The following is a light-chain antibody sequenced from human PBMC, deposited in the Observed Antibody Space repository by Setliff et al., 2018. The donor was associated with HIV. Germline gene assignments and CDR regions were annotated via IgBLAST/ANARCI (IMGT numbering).Light chain of an antibody. CDR1: NSDVGGYSY. J-gene: IGLJ1*01. Sequence: QSALTQPASVSGSPGQSITISCTGTNSDVGGYSYVSWYQQHPGKAPKLIIYEVRNRPSGVSNCFSGSKSGNTASLTISGLQAEDEADYYCSSYRSSDTGVFGTGTKVTVL. CDR3: SSYRSSDTGV. V-gene: IGLV2-14*01. CDR2: EVR.